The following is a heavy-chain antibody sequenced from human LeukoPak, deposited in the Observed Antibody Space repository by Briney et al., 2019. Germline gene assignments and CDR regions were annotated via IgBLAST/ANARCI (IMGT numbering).Heavy chain of an antibody. CDR3: ARDRIGYCSSTSCYGGGYYYYYGMDV. Sequence: SVTVSCTASGGTFSSYAISWVRQAPGQGLEWMGGIIPIFGTANYAQKFQGRVTITADESTSTAYMELSSLRSEDTAVYYCARDRIGYCSSTSCYGGGYYYYYGMDVWGQGTTVTVSS. CDR2: IIPIFGTA. D-gene: IGHD2-2*01. CDR1: GGTFSSYA. J-gene: IGHJ6*02. V-gene: IGHV1-69*13.